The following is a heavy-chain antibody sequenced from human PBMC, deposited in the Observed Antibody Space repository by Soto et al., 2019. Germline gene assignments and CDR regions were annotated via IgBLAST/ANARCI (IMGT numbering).Heavy chain of an antibody. D-gene: IGHD1-1*01. CDR1: GFTFSSYW. CDR2: IKGDVTIA. Sequence: EVQLVESGGGLVQPGGSLRLSCAASGFTFSSYWMHWVRQAPGKGLVWVSRIKGDVTIANYADFVKGRFTISRDNAKNTLYLLIDSLRAEDTAVYYCARGIPGHYGFDVWGQGTIVTVSS. V-gene: IGHV3-74*01. CDR3: ARGIPGHYGFDV. J-gene: IGHJ3*01.